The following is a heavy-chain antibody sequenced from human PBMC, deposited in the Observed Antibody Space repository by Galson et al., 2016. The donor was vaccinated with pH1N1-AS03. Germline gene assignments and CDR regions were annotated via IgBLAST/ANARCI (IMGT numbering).Heavy chain of an antibody. CDR1: GFTFSSYW. J-gene: IGHJ6*03. V-gene: IGHV3-7*04. CDR2: IKDDGSEN. D-gene: IGHD6-25*01. CDR3: ARAGIAASYFHYYYLDV. Sequence: SLRLSCAASGFTFSSYWLSWVRQAPGKGLEWVANIKDDGSENYYVDSVKGRFTISRDNGKNSLYLQMNSLRAEDTAVYFCARAGIAASYFHYYYLDVWGKGATVTVSS.